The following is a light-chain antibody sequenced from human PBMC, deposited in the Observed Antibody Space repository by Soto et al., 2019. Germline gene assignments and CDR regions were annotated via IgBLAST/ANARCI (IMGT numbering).Light chain of an antibody. CDR2: DVA. V-gene: IGLV2-14*03. CDR1: SSDVGGYNY. Sequence: ALTQPASVSGSPGQSITISCTGTSSDVGGYNYVSWYQQHPGKAPQLIIYDVANRPSGVSNRFSGSKSGNTASLTISGLQAEDEADYYCSSYTSSSTYVVFGGGTKVTVL. J-gene: IGLJ2*01. CDR3: SSYTSSSTYVV.